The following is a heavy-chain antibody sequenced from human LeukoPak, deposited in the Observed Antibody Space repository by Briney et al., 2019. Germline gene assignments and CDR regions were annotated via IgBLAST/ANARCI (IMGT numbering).Heavy chain of an antibody. J-gene: IGHJ6*03. V-gene: IGHV1-8*01. D-gene: IGHD6-6*01. Sequence: ASVKVSCKASGYTFTSYDINWVRQATGQGLEWMGWMNPNSGNTGYAQKFQGRVTMTRSTSISTAYMELSSLRSEDTAVYYCARAYSSSSYYYYYYMDVWGKGTTVTVSS. CDR1: GYTFTSYD. CDR3: ARAYSSSSYYYYYYMDV. CDR2: MNPNSGNT.